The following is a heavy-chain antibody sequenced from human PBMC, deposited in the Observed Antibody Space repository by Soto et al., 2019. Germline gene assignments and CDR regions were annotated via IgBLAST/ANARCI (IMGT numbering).Heavy chain of an antibody. J-gene: IGHJ3*02. D-gene: IGHD4-17*01. CDR1: GYTFTSYA. V-gene: IGHV1-3*01. CDR2: INAGNGNT. CDR3: ATSLGTTVSTWGEGEAFDI. Sequence: GASVKVSCKASGYTFTSYAMHWVRQAPGQRLEWMGWINAGNGNTKYSQKFQGRVTITRDTSASTAYMELSSLRSEDTAVYYCATSLGTTVSTWGEGEAFDIWGQGTMVTVSS.